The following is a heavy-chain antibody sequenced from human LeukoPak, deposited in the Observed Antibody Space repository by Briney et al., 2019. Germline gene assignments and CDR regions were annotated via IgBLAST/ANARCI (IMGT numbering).Heavy chain of an antibody. V-gene: IGHV4-4*07. Sequence: SETLSLTCTVSGFSITSYYWSWIRQPAGKGLEWIGRIYNSGNTNYNSSLKSRVTMSVDTSKNQFSLKLTSVTAADTAVYYCARDPGEWGQGTLVTVSS. CDR1: GFSITSYY. CDR3: ARDPGE. D-gene: IGHD7-27*01. CDR2: IYNSGNT. J-gene: IGHJ4*02.